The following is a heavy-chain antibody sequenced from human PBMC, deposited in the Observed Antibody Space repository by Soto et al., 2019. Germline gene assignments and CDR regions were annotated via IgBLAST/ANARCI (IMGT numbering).Heavy chain of an antibody. CDR3: AKEVSGPALVRRSYGMDV. V-gene: IGHV3-23*01. CDR2: ISGSGGGT. D-gene: IGHD5-12*01. CDR1: GFTFSSYA. Sequence: PGGSLRLSCAASGFTFSSYAMAWVRQAPGKGLEWVSTISGSGGGTYYADSVKGRFTISRDNSKNTVSLQMNSLRAEDTAIYYCAKEVSGPALVRRSYGMDVWGQETTVTVPS. J-gene: IGHJ6*02.